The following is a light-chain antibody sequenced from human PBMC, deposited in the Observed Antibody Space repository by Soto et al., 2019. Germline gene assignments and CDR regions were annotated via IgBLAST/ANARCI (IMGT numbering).Light chain of an antibody. CDR1: QSVSSSY. CDR3: QQYYSTQYT. V-gene: IGKV3-20*01. CDR2: GAS. Sequence: EIVLTQSPGTLSLSPGERATLSCRASQSVSSSYLAWYQQKPGQAPRLLIYGASSRATGIPDRFSGSGSGTDFTLTISSLQAEDVAVYYCQQYYSTQYTFGQGTKLEIK. J-gene: IGKJ2*01.